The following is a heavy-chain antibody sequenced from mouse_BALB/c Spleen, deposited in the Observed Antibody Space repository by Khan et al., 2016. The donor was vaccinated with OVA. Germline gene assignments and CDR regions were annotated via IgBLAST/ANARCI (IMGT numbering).Heavy chain of an antibody. J-gene: IGHJ4*01. CDR2: INPSRGYT. CDR3: ARRTTVYTMDY. Sequence: QVQLKESGAELARPGASVKMSCTASGYTFTSDTMHWVKQRPGQGREWIGYINPSRGYTNYNQNFKDKATLTADKSSSTAYMQLSSLTSEDSAVYYCARRTTVYTMDYWGQGTSVTVPS. V-gene: IGHV1-4*01. D-gene: IGHD1-1*01. CDR1: GYTFTSDT.